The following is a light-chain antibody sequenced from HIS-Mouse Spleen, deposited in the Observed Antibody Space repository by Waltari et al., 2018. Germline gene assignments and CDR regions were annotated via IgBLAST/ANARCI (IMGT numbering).Light chain of an antibody. CDR2: GAS. CDR1: QSVSSN. Sequence: EIVMTQSPATLSVSPGERATLSCRASQSVSSNLAWYQQKPGQAPRLLIYGASTRVTGIPARFSGSGSGTEFTLTISSMQSEDFAVYYCQQYNNWQWTFGQGTKVEIK. CDR3: QQYNNWQWT. V-gene: IGKV3-15*01. J-gene: IGKJ1*01.